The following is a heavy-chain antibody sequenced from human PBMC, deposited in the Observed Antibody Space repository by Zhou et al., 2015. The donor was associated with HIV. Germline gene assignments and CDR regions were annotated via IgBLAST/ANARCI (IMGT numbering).Heavy chain of an antibody. V-gene: IGHV3-74*03. Sequence: QLVESGGGLVKPGGSLRLTCETSGFTFSVFVFHWVRQVPGKAPLWVARLGDDGSTKTYADSVKGRFTISRDNARKTLYLDMNSLRVEDTAVYYCARVRLPGRHFDWVRSPPAYWGQGALVTVLL. CDR1: GFTFSVFV. CDR3: ARVRLPGRHFDWVRSPPAY. CDR2: LGDDGSTK. J-gene: IGHJ4*02. D-gene: IGHD3-9*01.